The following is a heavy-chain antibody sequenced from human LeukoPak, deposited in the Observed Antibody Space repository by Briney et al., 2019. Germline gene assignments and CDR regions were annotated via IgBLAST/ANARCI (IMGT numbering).Heavy chain of an antibody. J-gene: IGHJ4*02. CDR1: GYTFTSYG. Sequence: ASVKVSCKASGYTFTSYGISWVRQAPGQGLEWMGWISAYNGNTNYAQKLQGRVTMTTDTSTSTAYMELRSLRSDDTAVYYCARVPPAADGILTGYYDYWGQGTLVTVSS. CDR3: ARVPPAADGILTGYYDY. D-gene: IGHD3-9*01. CDR2: ISAYNGNT. V-gene: IGHV1-18*01.